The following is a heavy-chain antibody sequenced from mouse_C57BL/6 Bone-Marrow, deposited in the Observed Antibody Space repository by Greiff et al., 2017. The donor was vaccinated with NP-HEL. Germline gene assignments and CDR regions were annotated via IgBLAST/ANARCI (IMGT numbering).Heavy chain of an antibody. D-gene: IGHD4-1*02. CDR1: GYAFSSYW. CDR3: ANHNWESPPYYAMDY. J-gene: IGHJ4*01. V-gene: IGHV1-80*01. Sequence: QVQLQQSGAELVKPGASVKISCKASGYAFSSYWMNWVKQRPGKGLEWIGQIYPGDGDTNYNGKFKGKATLTADKSSSTAYMQLSSLTSEDSAVYFCANHNWESPPYYAMDYWGQGTSVTVSS. CDR2: IYPGDGDT.